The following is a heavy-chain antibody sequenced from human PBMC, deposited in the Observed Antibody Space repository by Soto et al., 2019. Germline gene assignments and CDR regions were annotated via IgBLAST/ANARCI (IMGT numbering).Heavy chain of an antibody. Sequence: EVQLVESGGGLVKPGGSLRLSCAASGFTFSNAWMSWVRQAPGKGLEWVGRIKSKTDGETTDYAAPVKGRFTISRDDSKNTLYLQMNRLKPEDTAVYYSRVSPTSGWLLIDSWGQGTLVTVSS. CDR3: RVSPTSGWLLIDS. J-gene: IGHJ4*02. D-gene: IGHD5-12*01. CDR2: IKSKTDGETT. CDR1: GFTFSNAW. V-gene: IGHV3-15*01.